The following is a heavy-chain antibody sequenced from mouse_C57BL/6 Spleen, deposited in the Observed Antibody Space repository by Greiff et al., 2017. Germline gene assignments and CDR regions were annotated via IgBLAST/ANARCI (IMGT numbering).Heavy chain of an antibody. CDR3: ANYYGSSYPPLAY. J-gene: IGHJ3*01. CDR2: IDPSDSYT. Sequence: QQPGQGLEWIGEIDPSDSYTNYNQKFKGKATLTVDTSSSTAYMQLSSLTSEDSAVYYCANYYGSSYPPLAYWGQGTLVTVSA. D-gene: IGHD1-1*01. V-gene: IGHV1-50*01.